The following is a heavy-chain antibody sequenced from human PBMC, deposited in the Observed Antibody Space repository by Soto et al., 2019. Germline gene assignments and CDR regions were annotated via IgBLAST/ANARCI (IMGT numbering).Heavy chain of an antibody. D-gene: IGHD6-13*01. CDR2: IYYSGST. Sequence: SETLSLTCTVSGGCISSYYWSWIRQPPGKGLEWIGYIYYSGSTNYNPSLKSRVTISVDTSKNQFSLRLSSVTAADTAVYYCARGRGSSSWDFDYWGQGTLVTVSS. CDR3: ARGRGSSSWDFDY. CDR1: GGCISSYY. V-gene: IGHV4-59*01. J-gene: IGHJ4*02.